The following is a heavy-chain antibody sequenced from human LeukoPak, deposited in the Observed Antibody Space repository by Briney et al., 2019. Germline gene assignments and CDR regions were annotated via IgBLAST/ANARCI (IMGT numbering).Heavy chain of an antibody. CDR3: ARVITVRGVIFDY. CDR2: IYYTGNT. D-gene: IGHD3-16*01. V-gene: IGHV4-59*01. CDR1: GGSISSYY. Sequence: SETLSLTCTLSGGSISSYYWSWIRQPPRKGLEWIGYIYYTGNTNYNPSLRSRVTISVDTSKNQFSLTLNSVTAAHTAVYYCARVITVRGVIFDYWGQGTLVTVSS. J-gene: IGHJ4*02.